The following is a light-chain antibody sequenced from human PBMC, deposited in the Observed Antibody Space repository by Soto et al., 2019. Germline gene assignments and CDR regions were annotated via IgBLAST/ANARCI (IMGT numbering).Light chain of an antibody. Sequence: QSALTQPASVSGSPGQSITMSCTGTSSDVGGYKYVSWYQHHPGKAPKLMIYEVSNRPSGVSNRFSGCKSGNTASLTISGLQADDEADYYCSSYTSSGTWVFGGGTKLTVL. CDR1: SSDVGGYKY. CDR3: SSYTSSGTWV. V-gene: IGLV2-14*01. CDR2: EVS. J-gene: IGLJ3*02.